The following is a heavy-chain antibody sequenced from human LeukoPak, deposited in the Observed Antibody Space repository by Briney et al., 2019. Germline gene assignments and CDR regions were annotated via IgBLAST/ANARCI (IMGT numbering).Heavy chain of an antibody. CDR2: ITPDGSST. D-gene: IGHD6-19*01. Sequence: GGSLRLSCAASGFTFGSYWMTWVRQAPGKGLVWVSRITPDGSSTTYADSVKGRFTISRDNAKNTLYLQMNSLRAEDTAVYYCAKDAQWLACFDYWGQGTLVTVSS. CDR3: AKDAQWLACFDY. CDR1: GFTFGSYW. J-gene: IGHJ4*02. V-gene: IGHV3-74*03.